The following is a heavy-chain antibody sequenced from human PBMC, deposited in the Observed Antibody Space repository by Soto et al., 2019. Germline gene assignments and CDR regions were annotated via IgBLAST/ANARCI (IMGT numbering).Heavy chain of an antibody. J-gene: IGHJ4*02. V-gene: IGHV3-7*01. CDR3: ASKGGENY. Sequence: EVQLVESGGGLVQPGGSLILSCAASGFTFSRYWMMWVRQAPGKGLEWVANLNPDGRSKHYVDSVRGRFTISRDNAKNLLYLQMDGLRVEDTAVYYCASKGGENYWGQGTLLTLSS. CDR2: LNPDGRSK. D-gene: IGHD3-16*01. CDR1: GFTFSRYW.